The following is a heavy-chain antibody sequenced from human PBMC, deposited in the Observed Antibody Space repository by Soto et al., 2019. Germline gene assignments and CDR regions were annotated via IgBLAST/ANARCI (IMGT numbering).Heavy chain of an antibody. Sequence: PSETLSLTCAVYGGSFSGYYWSWIRQPPGKGLEWIGEINHSGSTNYNPSLKSRVTISVDTSKNQFSLKLSSVTAADTAVYYCARGTRGYTSRWFDPWGQGTLVTVSS. CDR1: GGSFSGYY. CDR3: ARGTRGYTSRWFDP. D-gene: IGHD5-12*01. CDR2: INHSGST. J-gene: IGHJ5*02. V-gene: IGHV4-34*01.